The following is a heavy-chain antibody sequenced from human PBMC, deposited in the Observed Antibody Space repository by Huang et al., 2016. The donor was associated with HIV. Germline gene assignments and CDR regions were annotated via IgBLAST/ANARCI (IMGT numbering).Heavy chain of an antibody. Sequence: QMQLQQRGAGLLKPSETLSLTCGVSGGSFTGNYLPWIRQAPGKGLEWIGEGNDSGATNYNPSLNGRVTIARDKSNRELSLNLRSVTAADTAVYYCARQWTILEWLLGLDVWGQGTTVIVSS. CDR1: GGSFTGNY. CDR2: GNDSGAT. J-gene: IGHJ6*02. CDR3: ARQWTILEWLLGLDV. D-gene: IGHD3-3*01. V-gene: IGHV4-34*02.